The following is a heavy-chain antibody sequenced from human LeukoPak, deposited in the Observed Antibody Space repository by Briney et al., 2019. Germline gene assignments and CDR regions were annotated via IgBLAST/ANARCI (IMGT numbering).Heavy chain of an antibody. Sequence: PSETLSLTCTVSGGSISSYYWSWIRQPPGKGLEWIGSIYYSGSTYYNPSLKSRVTISVGTSKNQFSLKLSSVTAADTAVYYCATILGKYWYFDLWGRGTLVTVSS. CDR2: IYYSGST. J-gene: IGHJ2*01. CDR1: GGSISSYY. D-gene: IGHD7-27*01. V-gene: IGHV4-59*05. CDR3: ATILGKYWYFDL.